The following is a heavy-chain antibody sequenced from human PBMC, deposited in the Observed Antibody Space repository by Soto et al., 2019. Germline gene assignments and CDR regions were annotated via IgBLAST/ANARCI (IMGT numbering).Heavy chain of an antibody. V-gene: IGHV3-7*05. J-gene: IGHJ4*02. CDR2: IDQDGSGK. Sequence: EVHLVESGGGLVQRGGSLRLSCAASGFTFRAYWMSWVRQAPGKWLEWVANIDQDGSGKYYVDSVRGRFTISRDNAHNSLYLQTNSLRDEDTAVYFCARRREGTGRTLDYCGQGTLVTVSS. CDR3: ARRREGTGRTLDY. CDR1: GFTFRAYW. D-gene: IGHD1-1*01.